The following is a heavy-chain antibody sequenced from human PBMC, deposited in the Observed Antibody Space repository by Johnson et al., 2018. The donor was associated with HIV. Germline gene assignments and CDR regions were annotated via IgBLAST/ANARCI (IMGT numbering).Heavy chain of an antibody. CDR3: ASEGGCYSLGHDAFDI. CDR1: GFTFSNYG. D-gene: IGHD2-15*01. V-gene: IGHV3-30-3*01. J-gene: IGHJ3*02. CDR2: VSNDGSNK. Sequence: QVQLVESGGGVVQPGRSLRVSCAASGFTFSNYGMHWVRQAPGKGLEWVAVVSNDGSNKYHADSVKGRFTISRDNSKNTLYLQMNSLRAEETAVYYCASEGGCYSLGHDAFDIWGQGTMVTVSS.